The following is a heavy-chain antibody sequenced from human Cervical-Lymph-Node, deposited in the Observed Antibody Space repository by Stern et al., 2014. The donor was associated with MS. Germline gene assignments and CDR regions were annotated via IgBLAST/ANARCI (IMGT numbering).Heavy chain of an antibody. Sequence: QVQLQESGPGLLRPSETLSLTCTVSGASITSYYWSWIRQPPGKGLEWIGYIYYSGTTNYNASIKGRVAISIDTSKTQFSLRLSSVTAADTAVYYCARATDLWGQGTLVTVSS. V-gene: IGHV4-59*01. J-gene: IGHJ5*02. CDR2: IYYSGTT. CDR3: ARATDL. CDR1: GASITSYY.